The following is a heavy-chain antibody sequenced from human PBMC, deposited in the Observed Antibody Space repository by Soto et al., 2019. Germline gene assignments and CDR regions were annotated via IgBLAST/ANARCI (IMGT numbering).Heavy chain of an antibody. Sequence: VGSLRLSCAASGFTFSSYSMNWVRQAPGKGLEWVPSISSSSSYIYYADSVKGRFTISRDNAKNSLYLQMNSLRAEDTAVYYCASYDSSGYYDAFDIWGQGTMVTVSS. J-gene: IGHJ3*02. CDR2: ISSSSSYI. V-gene: IGHV3-21*01. CDR3: ASYDSSGYYDAFDI. D-gene: IGHD3-22*01. CDR1: GFTFSSYS.